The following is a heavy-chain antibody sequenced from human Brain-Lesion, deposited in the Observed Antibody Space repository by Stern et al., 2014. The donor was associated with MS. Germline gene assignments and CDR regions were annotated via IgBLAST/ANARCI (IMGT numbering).Heavy chain of an antibody. CDR2: INPNTGGP. D-gene: IGHD3-3*01. J-gene: IGHJ6*02. CDR3: ARDQRGITIFGVVTDYYYLGMDV. V-gene: IGHV1-2*02. Sequence: QDQLVQSGAEVKKPGASVKVSCKTSGYIFTGYYIHWVRQAPGQGLEWMAWINPNTGGPKYAQKFQVRVTMSRDTSISTAYVELSSLTSDDTAVYYCARDQRGITIFGVVTDYYYLGMDVWGQGTTVTVSS. CDR1: GYIFTGYY.